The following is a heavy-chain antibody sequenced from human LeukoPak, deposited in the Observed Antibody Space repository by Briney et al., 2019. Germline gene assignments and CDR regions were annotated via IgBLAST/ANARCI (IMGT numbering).Heavy chain of an antibody. CDR3: ARDSSVDYYFDY. CDR2: IYYSGST. J-gene: IGHJ4*02. Sequence: PSETLSLTCTVSGGSISSGGYYWSWIRQHPGKGLEWIGYIYYSGSTYYNPSLKSRVTISVDKSKNQFSLKLSSVTAADTAVYYCARDSSVDYYFDYWGQGTLVTVSS. D-gene: IGHD3-9*01. V-gene: IGHV4-31*03. CDR1: GGSISSGGYY.